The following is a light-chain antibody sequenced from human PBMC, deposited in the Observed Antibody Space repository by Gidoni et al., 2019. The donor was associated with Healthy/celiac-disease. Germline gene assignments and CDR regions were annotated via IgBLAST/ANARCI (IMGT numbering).Light chain of an antibody. J-gene: IGLJ2*01. Sequence: QSVLTQPPSVSGAPGQRVTISCTGSSSNIGAGYDVHWYQQLPGTAPNLLIYGNSNRPSGVPDRFSGSKSGTSASLAITGLQAEDEADYYCQSYDSSLVFGGGTKLTVL. CDR3: QSYDSSLV. CDR1: SSNIGAGYD. V-gene: IGLV1-40*01. CDR2: GNS.